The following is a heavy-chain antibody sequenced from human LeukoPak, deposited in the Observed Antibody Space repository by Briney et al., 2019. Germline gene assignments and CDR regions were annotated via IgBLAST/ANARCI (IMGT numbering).Heavy chain of an antibody. CDR3: ARDHRGIRHWGADPAGAFDI. Sequence: PSETLSLTCTVSGGSISSGGYYWSWIRQHPGKGLEWIGYIYYSGSTYYNPSLKSRVTISVDTSKNQFSLKLSSVTAADTAAYYCARDHRGIRHWGADPAGAFDIWGQGTMVTVSS. V-gene: IGHV4-31*03. D-gene: IGHD7-27*01. J-gene: IGHJ3*02. CDR2: IYYSGST. CDR1: GGSISSGGYY.